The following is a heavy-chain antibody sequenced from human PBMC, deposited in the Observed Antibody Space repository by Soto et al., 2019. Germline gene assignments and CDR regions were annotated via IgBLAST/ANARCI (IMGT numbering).Heavy chain of an antibody. CDR3: ARLGQWELDYYYYGMDV. CDR1: GYSFTSYW. J-gene: IGHJ6*02. CDR2: IYPGDSDT. Sequence: PVESLKISCKGSGYSFTSYWIGWVRQMPGKGLEWMGIIYPGDSDTRYSPSFQGQVTISADKSISTAYLQWSSLKASDTAMYYCARLGQWELDYYYYGMDVWGQGTTVSVSS. V-gene: IGHV5-51*01. D-gene: IGHD1-26*01.